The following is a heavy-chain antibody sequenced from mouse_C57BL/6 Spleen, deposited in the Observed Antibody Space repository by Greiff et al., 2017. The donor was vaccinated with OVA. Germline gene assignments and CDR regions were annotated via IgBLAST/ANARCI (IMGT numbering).Heavy chain of an antibody. D-gene: IGHD3-2*02. Sequence: VHLVESGPELVKPGASVKISCKASGYAFSSSWMNWVKQRPGKGLEWIGRIYPGDGDTNYNGKFKGKATLTADKSSSTAYMQLSSLTSEDSAVYFCAREATSFDYWGQGTTLTVSS. V-gene: IGHV1-82*01. CDR3: AREATSFDY. CDR1: GYAFSSSW. CDR2: IYPGDGDT. J-gene: IGHJ2*01.